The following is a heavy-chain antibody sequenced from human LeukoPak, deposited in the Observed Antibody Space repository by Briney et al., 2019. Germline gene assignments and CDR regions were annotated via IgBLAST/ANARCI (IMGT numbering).Heavy chain of an antibody. CDR1: GFTFSSYW. CDR2: INSDGSST. Sequence: QGGSLGLSCAASGFTFSSYWMYWVRQAPGKGLVWVSRINSDGSSTSYAGSVKSRCSISRDNAKNTLYLQMNSLRAEDTAVYYCARSPVEVDGFDIWGQGTMVTVSS. D-gene: IGHD2-2*01. V-gene: IGHV3-74*01. J-gene: IGHJ3*02. CDR3: ARSPVEVDGFDI.